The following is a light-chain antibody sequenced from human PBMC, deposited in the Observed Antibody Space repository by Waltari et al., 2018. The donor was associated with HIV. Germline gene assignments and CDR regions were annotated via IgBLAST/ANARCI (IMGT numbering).Light chain of an antibody. Sequence: QSVLAQPPSASGTPGQRVTISCSGSTSNIGGNNVSWYQQLPGTAPKLLIYSNNEGPSGVPDRLAGSTSGTSASLVISELQSEDEADYYCAAWDDSLKGGAFGTGTKVTVL. J-gene: IGLJ1*01. V-gene: IGLV1-44*01. CDR1: TSNIGGNN. CDR3: AAWDDSLKGGA. CDR2: SNN.